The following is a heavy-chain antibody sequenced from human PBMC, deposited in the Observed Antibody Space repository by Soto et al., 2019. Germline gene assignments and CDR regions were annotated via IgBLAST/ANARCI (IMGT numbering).Heavy chain of an antibody. CDR2: IYYSGST. J-gene: IGHJ4*02. Sequence: QVQLQESGPGLVKPSETLSLTCTVSGGSVSSGSNYWSWIRQPPGKGLEWIVYIYYSGSTNYNPSLKSRVTISVDTSKNQFSLTLSSVTAADTAVYYCARLNPRRYFDYWGQGTLVTVSS. CDR3: ARLNPRRYFDY. V-gene: IGHV4-61*01. CDR1: GGSVSSGSNY.